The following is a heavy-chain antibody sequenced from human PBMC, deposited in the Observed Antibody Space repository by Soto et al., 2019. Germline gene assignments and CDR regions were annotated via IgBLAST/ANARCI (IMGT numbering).Heavy chain of an antibody. CDR1: GFTFNIYA. J-gene: IGHJ4*02. V-gene: IGHV3-23*01. Sequence: QLLESGGDLVQPGGSLRLSCAASGFTFNIYAMNWVRLAPGKGLEWVSTIGGSVGSTYYADSVKGRFTISRDNSKNTLYLQMNSLRAEDTALYYCAKDSMAYYDLLTGLYTDYWGQGTLVTVSS. D-gene: IGHD3-9*01. CDR2: IGGSVGST. CDR3: AKDSMAYYDLLTGLYTDY.